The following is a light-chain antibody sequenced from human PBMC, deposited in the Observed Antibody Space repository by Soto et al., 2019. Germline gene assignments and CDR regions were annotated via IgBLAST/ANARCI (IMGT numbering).Light chain of an antibody. V-gene: IGLV2-14*01. CDR1: SSDVGNYKY. CDR2: EDS. Sequence: QSVLTQPASVSGSPGQSITISCTGTSSDVGNYKYVSWYQQHPGKAPKLIIYEDSNRPSGVSDRFSGSKSGNTASLTISGIQAEDETDYYCLSYTSSGTYVFGTGTKLTVL. CDR3: LSYTSSGTYV. J-gene: IGLJ1*01.